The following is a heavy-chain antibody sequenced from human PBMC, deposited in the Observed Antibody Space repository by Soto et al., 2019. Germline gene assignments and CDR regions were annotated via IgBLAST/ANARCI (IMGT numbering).Heavy chain of an antibody. CDR3: ARKSVRYCRDDVCYDGYYYFAMDV. V-gene: IGHV1-18*01. Sequence: QVQLVQSGAEVKNSGASVKVSCKASGDTFTSYGISWLRQAPGQGLEWMGGISASNGTTNYAQKLQGRVTMTTDTSTAPASTELRSLRYDATATYSVARKSVRYCRDDVCYDGYYYFAMDVWGQGTTVTVSS. CDR2: ISASNGTT. D-gene: IGHD2-8*01. J-gene: IGHJ6*02. CDR1: GDTFTSYG.